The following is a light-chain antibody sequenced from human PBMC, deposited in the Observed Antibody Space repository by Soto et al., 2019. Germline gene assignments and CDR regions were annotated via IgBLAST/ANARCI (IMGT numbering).Light chain of an antibody. Sequence: EIVMTQSPGTLSLSPGERATLSCRASQSVSSRLAWYQQKPGQAPRLLISGASSRATGIPDRFSGSGFGTDFTLTISRLEPEDFALYYCQKHDGVPQFGPGTKVDF. CDR3: QKHDGVPQ. CDR2: GAS. V-gene: IGKV3-20*01. J-gene: IGKJ3*01. CDR1: QSVSSR.